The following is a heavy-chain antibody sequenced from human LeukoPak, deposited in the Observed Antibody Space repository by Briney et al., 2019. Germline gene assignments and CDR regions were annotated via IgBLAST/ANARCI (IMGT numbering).Heavy chain of an antibody. CDR1: GGSLRRDK. Sequence: SETLPLTCTVSGGSLRRDKWSWIREPPGQGLGWMGYIYYSGSTNYNPSPKSRVTISGDTSKNQFSLKLSSGTAADTAVYYCARSGTTSDIWGQGTMVTVSS. CDR2: IYYSGST. J-gene: IGHJ3*02. D-gene: IGHD1-1*01. V-gene: IGHV4-59*01. CDR3: ARSGTTSDI.